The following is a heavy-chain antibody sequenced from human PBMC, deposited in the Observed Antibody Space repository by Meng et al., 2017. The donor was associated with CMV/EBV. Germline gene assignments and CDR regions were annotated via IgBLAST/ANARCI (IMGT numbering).Heavy chain of an antibody. CDR3: ALIVGATGWFDP. D-gene: IGHD1-26*01. Sequence: VRFLRSGADGTKPGASVKVSCKASGYTFTGYYMHWVRQAPGQGLEWMGWIKPNSGGTNYAQMFQGRVTMTRDTSISTAYMELSRLGSDDTAVYYCALIVGATGWFDPWGQGTLVTVSS. CDR2: IKPNSGGT. J-gene: IGHJ5*02. CDR1: GYTFTGYY. V-gene: IGHV1-2*02.